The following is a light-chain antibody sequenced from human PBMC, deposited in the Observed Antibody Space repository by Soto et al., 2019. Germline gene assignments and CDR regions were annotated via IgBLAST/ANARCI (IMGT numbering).Light chain of an antibody. J-gene: IGLJ3*02. Sequence: QSVLTQPRSVSGSPGQSVTISCTGTSSDVGNYNYVSWYQQHPGKAPKVMIYDVSRRPSGVPDRFSGSKSGNTASLTISGLQAEDEADYYCGSYAGSYTVWVFGGGTKLTVL. V-gene: IGLV2-11*01. CDR3: GSYAGSYTVWV. CDR1: SSDVGNYNY. CDR2: DVS.